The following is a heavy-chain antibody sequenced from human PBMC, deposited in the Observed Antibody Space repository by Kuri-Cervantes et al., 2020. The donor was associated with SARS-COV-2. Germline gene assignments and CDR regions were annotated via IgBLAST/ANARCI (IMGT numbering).Heavy chain of an antibody. CDR1: GYTFTSYG. V-gene: IGHV1-18*01. CDR3: ARQCSSPDCLDYFDY. J-gene: IGHJ4*02. CDR2: ISKYSGHT. D-gene: IGHD2-2*01. Sequence: ASVKVSCKASGYTFTSYGISWVRQAPGQGLEWMGWISKYSGHTNDAQKFQGRVTMTTDVSTSTAYMELRSLRYDDTAVYYCARQCSSPDCLDYFDYWGQGTLVTVSS.